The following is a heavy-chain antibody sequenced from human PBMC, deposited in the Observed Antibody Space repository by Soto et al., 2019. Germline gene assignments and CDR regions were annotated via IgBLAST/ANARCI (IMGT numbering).Heavy chain of an antibody. CDR3: TRVMITMIDAFDI. CDR1: GFTFGDYA. J-gene: IGHJ3*02. CDR2: IRSKAYGGTT. Sequence: RLSCTASGFTFGDYAMSWFRQAPGKGLEWVGFIRSKAYGGTTEYAASVKGRFTISRDDSKSIAYLQMNSLKTEDTAVYYCTRVMITMIDAFDIWGQGTMVTVSS. D-gene: IGHD3-22*01. V-gene: IGHV3-49*03.